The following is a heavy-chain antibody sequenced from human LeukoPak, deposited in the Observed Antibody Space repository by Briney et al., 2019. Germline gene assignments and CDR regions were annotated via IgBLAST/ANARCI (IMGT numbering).Heavy chain of an antibody. J-gene: IGHJ3*02. CDR2: ISAYNGNA. CDR1: GYTFTSYG. Sequence: ASVKVSCKASGYTFTSYGISWVRQAPGQGLEWMGWISAYNGNANYAQKLQGRVTMTTDTSTSTAYMELRSLRSDDTAVYYCARLAGSYYFGYAFDIWGQGTMVTVSS. D-gene: IGHD1-26*01. CDR3: ARLAGSYYFGYAFDI. V-gene: IGHV1-18*01.